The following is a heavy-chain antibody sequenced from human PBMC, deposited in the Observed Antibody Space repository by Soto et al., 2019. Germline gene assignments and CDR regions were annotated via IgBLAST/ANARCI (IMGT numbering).Heavy chain of an antibody. V-gene: IGHV3-33*01. CDR2: IWYDGSNK. D-gene: IGHD6-13*01. CDR1: GFTFSSYG. J-gene: IGHJ4*02. Sequence: PGGSLRLSCAASGFTFSSYGMHWVRQAPGKGLEWVAVIWYDGSNKYYADSVKGRFTISRDNSKNTLYLQMNSLRAEDTAVYYCARDQTPPDSSSFPDYWGQGTLVTVSS. CDR3: ARDQTPPDSSSFPDY.